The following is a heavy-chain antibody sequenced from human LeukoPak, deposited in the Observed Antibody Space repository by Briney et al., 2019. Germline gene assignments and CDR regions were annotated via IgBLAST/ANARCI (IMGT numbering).Heavy chain of an antibody. V-gene: IGHV3-48*03. Sequence: GGSLRLSCAASGFTFSSYEMNWVRQAPGKGLEWVSYISSSGSTIYYADSVKGRFTISRDNAKNSPYLQMNSLRAEDTAVYYCARAPLLGYFDYWGQGTLVTVSS. D-gene: IGHD2-15*01. CDR2: ISSSGSTI. CDR3: ARAPLLGYFDY. CDR1: GFTFSSYE. J-gene: IGHJ4*02.